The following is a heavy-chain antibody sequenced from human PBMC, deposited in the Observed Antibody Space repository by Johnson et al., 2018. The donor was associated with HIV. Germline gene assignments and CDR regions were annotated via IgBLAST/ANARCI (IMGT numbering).Heavy chain of an antibody. CDR3: AREMAATNAWALDI. CDR2: IYSGGST. Sequence: VQLVESGGGVVQPGKSLTLSCAASGFTVSSNYMTWVRQAPGKGLEWVSVIYSGGSTYYADSVKGRFTISRDNSKNTLYLQMNSLRAEDTAVYYCAREMAATNAWALDIWGQGTMVTVSS. V-gene: IGHV3-53*01. J-gene: IGHJ3*02. D-gene: IGHD5-24*01. CDR1: GFTVSSNY.